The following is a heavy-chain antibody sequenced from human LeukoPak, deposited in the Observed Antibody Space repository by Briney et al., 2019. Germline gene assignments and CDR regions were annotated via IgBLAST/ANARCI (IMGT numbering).Heavy chain of an antibody. V-gene: IGHV3-21*01. Sequence: PGGSLRLSCAASGFTFSSYSMNWVRQAPGKGLEWVSSISSSSSYIYYADSVKGRFTISRDNAKNSVYLQMNTLRAEDTAVYYCARDDNWAFDVWGQGTLVTVSS. CDR2: ISSSSSYI. J-gene: IGHJ3*01. D-gene: IGHD5-24*01. CDR1: GFTFSSYS. CDR3: ARDDNWAFDV.